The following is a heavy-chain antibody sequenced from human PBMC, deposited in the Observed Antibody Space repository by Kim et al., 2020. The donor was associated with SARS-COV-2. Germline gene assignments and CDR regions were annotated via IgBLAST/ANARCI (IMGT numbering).Heavy chain of an antibody. CDR3: ARDLGVWNDRRIDY. CDR1: GYTFTGYY. J-gene: IGHJ4*02. CDR2: INPNSGGT. V-gene: IGHV1-2*06. Sequence: ASVKVSCKASGYTFTGYYMHWVRQPPGQGLECMGRINPNSGGTNYAHKIQGRVTMTRDTSISTSYMELSRLRSDDTAVYYCARDLGVWNDRRIDYWGQGTLVTVSS. D-gene: IGHD1-1*01.